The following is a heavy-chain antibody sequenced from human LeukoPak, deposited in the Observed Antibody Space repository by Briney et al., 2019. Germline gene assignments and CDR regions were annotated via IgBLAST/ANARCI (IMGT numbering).Heavy chain of an antibody. CDR2: IYYSGNT. D-gene: IGHD5-12*01. V-gene: IGHV4-59*01. CDR1: VVFINILY. CDR3: ASSGYSGYLGDFDY. J-gene: IGHJ4*02. Sequence: SETLSLTCTVWVVFINILYWVWIRQPRGEGLVGFGYIYYSGNTNYNPPLKSRLTMSVDTSKNQFSLKLTSVTAADTAVYYCASSGYSGYLGDFDYWGQGTLVTVSS.